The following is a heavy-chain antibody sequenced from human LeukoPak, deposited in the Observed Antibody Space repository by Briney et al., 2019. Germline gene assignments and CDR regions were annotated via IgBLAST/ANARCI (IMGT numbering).Heavy chain of an antibody. V-gene: IGHV3-30*18. CDR2: ISYDGNNK. Sequence: HPGGSLRLSCAVSGFTFSSYGMHWVRQAPGKGLEWVAVISYDGNNKYYADSVKGRFTISRDNSKNTLYLQMNSLRAEDTAVYYCAKLSRCDSNNYQDVDYWGQGTLVTVSS. D-gene: IGHD3-22*01. CDR3: AKLSRCDSNNYQDVDY. J-gene: IGHJ4*02. CDR1: GFTFSSYG.